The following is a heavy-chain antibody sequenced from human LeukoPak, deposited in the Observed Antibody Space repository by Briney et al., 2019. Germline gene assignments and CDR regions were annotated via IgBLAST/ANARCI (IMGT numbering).Heavy chain of an antibody. D-gene: IGHD3-10*01. Sequence: SETLSLTRAVYGGSFSGYYWSWIRQPPGKGLEWIGEINHSGSTNYNPSLKSRVTISVDTSKNQFSLKLSSVTAADTAVYYCARGNSGYYGSGSICDYWGQGTLVTVSS. CDR2: INHSGST. J-gene: IGHJ4*02. CDR1: GGSFSGYY. CDR3: ARGNSGYYGSGSICDY. V-gene: IGHV4-34*01.